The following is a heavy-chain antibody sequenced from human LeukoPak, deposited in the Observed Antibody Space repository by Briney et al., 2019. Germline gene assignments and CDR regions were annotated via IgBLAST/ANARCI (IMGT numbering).Heavy chain of an antibody. Sequence: GGSLRLSCAASGFTFSSYGMHWVRQAPGKGLEWVAVISYDGSNKYYADSVKGRFTISRDNSKNTLYLQMNSLRAEDTAVYYCAKGDGSALDYWGQGTLVTVSS. CDR1: GFTFSSYG. CDR2: ISYDGSNK. J-gene: IGHJ4*02. D-gene: IGHD2-15*01. CDR3: AKGDGSALDY. V-gene: IGHV3-30*18.